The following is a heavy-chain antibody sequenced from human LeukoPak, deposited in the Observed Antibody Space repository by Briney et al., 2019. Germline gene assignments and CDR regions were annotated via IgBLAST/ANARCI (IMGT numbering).Heavy chain of an antibody. Sequence: PGGSLRLSCAASGFTFSSYEMNWVRQAPGKGLEWVSYISSSGSTIYYADSVKGRFTISRDNSKNTVYLQLNSLRADDTAVYYCAKVSPLFDYTGGWSSTSLNHWGQGTLVTVSP. D-gene: IGHD6-19*01. V-gene: IGHV3-48*03. J-gene: IGHJ5*02. CDR3: AKVSPLFDYTGGWSSTSLNH. CDR1: GFTFSSYE. CDR2: ISSSGSTI.